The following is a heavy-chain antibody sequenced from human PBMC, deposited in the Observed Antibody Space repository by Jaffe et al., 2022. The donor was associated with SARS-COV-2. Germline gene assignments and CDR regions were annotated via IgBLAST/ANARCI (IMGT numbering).Heavy chain of an antibody. V-gene: IGHV3-13*01. Sequence: EVQLVESGGGLVQPGGSLRLSCAASGFTFSSYDMHWVRQATGKGLEWVSAIGTAGDTYYPGSVKGRFTISRENAKNSLYLQMNSLRAGDTAVYYCARGRRYSSGGDAFDIWGQGTMVTVSS. CDR3: ARGRRYSSGGDAFDI. D-gene: IGHD6-19*01. CDR1: GFTFSSYD. J-gene: IGHJ3*02. CDR2: IGTAGDT.